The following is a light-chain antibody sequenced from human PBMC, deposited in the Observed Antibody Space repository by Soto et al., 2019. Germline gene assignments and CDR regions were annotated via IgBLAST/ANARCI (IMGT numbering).Light chain of an antibody. CDR3: AAWDDSLNGHV. CDR1: SSNIGTNP. Sequence: QSVLTQPPSASGTPGQRVTISCSGSSSNIGTNPVNWYQQLPGTAPKLLIHTNYQRPSGVPDRFSGSKSGTSASLAISGHQSEDEADYYCAAWDDSLNGHVFGTGTKLTVL. CDR2: TNY. V-gene: IGLV1-44*01. J-gene: IGLJ1*01.